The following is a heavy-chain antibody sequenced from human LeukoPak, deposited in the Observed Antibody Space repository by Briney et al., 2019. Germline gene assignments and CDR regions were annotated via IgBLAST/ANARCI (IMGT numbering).Heavy chain of an antibody. CDR1: GFTFSTYW. V-gene: IGHV3-7*01. D-gene: IGHD3-10*01. J-gene: IGHJ4*02. CDR3: AKDLALRVRGPFDY. Sequence: GGSLRLSCVVSGFTFSTYWMGWVRQAPGNGLEWVANIMEDGSEKYYVDSVKGRFTISRDNLKNSLYLQMNSLRPEDTAVYYCAKDLALRVRGPFDYWGQGTLVTVSS. CDR2: IMEDGSEK.